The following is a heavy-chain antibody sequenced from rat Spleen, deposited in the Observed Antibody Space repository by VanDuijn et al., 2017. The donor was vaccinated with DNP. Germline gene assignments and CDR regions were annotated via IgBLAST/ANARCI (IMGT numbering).Heavy chain of an antibody. V-gene: IGHV2-6*01. CDR1: GFSLTSYT. J-gene: IGHJ2*01. CDR3: TRLTVPFDY. Sequence: QVQLKESGPGLLQPSQTLSLTCSVSGFSLTSYTVIWVRQPPGKGLEWIAAISSGGSTYYNSALKSRLSISRDTSKSQVFLKMNSLQTEDTAIYFCTRLTVPFDYWGQGVMVTVSS. D-gene: IGHD1-1*01. CDR2: ISSGGST.